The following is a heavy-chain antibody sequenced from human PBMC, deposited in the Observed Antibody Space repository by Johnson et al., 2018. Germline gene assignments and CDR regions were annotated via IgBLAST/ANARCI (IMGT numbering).Heavy chain of an antibody. V-gene: IGHV1-46*01. CDR1: GYTFTSYY. Sequence: VQLVESGAEVKKPGASVKVSCKASGYTFTSYYMHWVRQAPGQGLEWMGIINPSGGSTSYAKKFQGRVTMPRDTSTSTVYMELSSLSSEDTAVYYCARSPNHCYSGGYCGAFDIWGQGTMVTVSS. D-gene: IGHD1-26*01. CDR3: ARSPNHCYSGGYCGAFDI. J-gene: IGHJ3*02. CDR2: INPSGGST.